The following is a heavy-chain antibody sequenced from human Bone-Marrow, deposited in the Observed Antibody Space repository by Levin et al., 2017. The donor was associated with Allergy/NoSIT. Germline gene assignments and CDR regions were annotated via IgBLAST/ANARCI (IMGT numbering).Heavy chain of an antibody. CDR1: GASISSYY. Sequence: SETLSLTCSVSGASISSYYCTWIRQPPGKGLEWIGNIYSGGGTNYNPSLESRVTMSVDTSKNQFSLKLTSVTAADTAVYYCARVLYSSYSGGLDVWGQGTTVTVSS. V-gene: IGHV4-59*01. D-gene: IGHD2-21*01. J-gene: IGHJ6*02. CDR2: IYSGGGT. CDR3: ARVLYSSYSGGLDV.